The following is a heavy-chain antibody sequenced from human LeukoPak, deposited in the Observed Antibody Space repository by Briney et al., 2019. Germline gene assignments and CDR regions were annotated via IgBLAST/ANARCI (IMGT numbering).Heavy chain of an antibody. Sequence: PSETLSLTCTVSGGSISSYYWSWIRQPAGKGLEWIGRFYTSGGTNYNPSLRSRVAISLDTSKNQFSLKLSSVTAADTAVYYCARDQPGIALAGFLRRFDYWGQGTLVTVSS. V-gene: IGHV4-4*07. CDR1: GGSISSYY. D-gene: IGHD6-19*01. CDR3: ARDQPGIALAGFLRRFDY. CDR2: FYTSGGT. J-gene: IGHJ4*02.